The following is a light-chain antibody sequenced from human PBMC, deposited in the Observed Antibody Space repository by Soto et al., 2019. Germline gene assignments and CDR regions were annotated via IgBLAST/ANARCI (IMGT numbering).Light chain of an antibody. Sequence: DIQMTQPPTSLSASVGDGVTITCPASQDINVYLNWYQQRPGKAPKLLIFAASTLQSGVPTSFSGGGSGTDFTLANSSLQPEDFASYYCQQSYTTPLLTFGGGTKVEI. CDR1: QDINVY. CDR3: QQSYTTPLLT. CDR2: AAS. V-gene: IGKV1-39*01. J-gene: IGKJ4*01.